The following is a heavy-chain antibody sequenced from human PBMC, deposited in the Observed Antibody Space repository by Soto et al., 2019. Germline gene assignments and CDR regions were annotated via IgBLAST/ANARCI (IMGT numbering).Heavy chain of an antibody. CDR2: IYNSGST. CDR3: ARSNWGSPKSPFDY. J-gene: IGHJ4*02. Sequence: PSETLSLTCTVPGGSISGYYWIWMRQPPGKGLEWIGYIYNSGSTNYNPALKSRVTISVDTSKNQFSLKLSSVIAADTAVYYSARSNWGSPKSPFDYWGQGTLVTVSS. CDR1: GGSISGYY. D-gene: IGHD7-27*01. V-gene: IGHV4-59*01.